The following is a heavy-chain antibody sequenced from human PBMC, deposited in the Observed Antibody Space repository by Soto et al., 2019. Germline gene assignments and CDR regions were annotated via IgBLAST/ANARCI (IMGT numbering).Heavy chain of an antibody. D-gene: IGHD5-12*01. Sequence: GGSLRLSCAASGFTFSSYSMNWVRQAPGKGLEWVSSISSSSSYIYYADSVKGRFTISRDNAKNARYLQMNSLRAEDTAAYYCARDHALVEDSGSPYYYYGMDVWGQGTTVTVSS. J-gene: IGHJ6*02. CDR3: ARDHALVEDSGSPYYYYGMDV. CDR1: GFTFSSYS. V-gene: IGHV3-21*01. CDR2: ISSSSSYI.